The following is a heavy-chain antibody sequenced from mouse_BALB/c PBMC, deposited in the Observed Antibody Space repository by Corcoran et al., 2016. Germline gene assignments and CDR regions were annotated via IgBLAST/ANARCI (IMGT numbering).Heavy chain of an antibody. D-gene: IGHD2-14*01. Sequence: EVQLQQSGPELVKPGASVKISCKASGYTFTDYNMHWVKQSHGKSLAWIGYIYPYNGGTGYNQKFKSKATLTVDNSSSTAYMELRSLTSEDSAVYYCARRGTLYYAMDYWGQGTSVTVSS. CDR3: ARRGTLYYAMDY. J-gene: IGHJ4*01. CDR1: GYTFTDYN. V-gene: IGHV1S29*02. CDR2: IYPYNGGT.